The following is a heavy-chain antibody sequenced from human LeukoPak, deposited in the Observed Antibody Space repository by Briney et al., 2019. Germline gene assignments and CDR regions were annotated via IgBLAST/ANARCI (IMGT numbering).Heavy chain of an antibody. V-gene: IGHV4-4*02. CDR1: GDSISSNNW. Sequence: PSGTLSLTCAVSGDSISSNNWWSWVRQPPGKGLEWIGSIYYSGSTYYNPSLKSRVTISVDTSKNQFSLKLSSVTAADTAVYYCARTRYYYNSRSYGAPYYFDYWGQGTLVTVSS. J-gene: IGHJ4*02. CDR3: ARTRYYYNSRSYGAPYYFDY. CDR2: IYYSGST. D-gene: IGHD3-10*01.